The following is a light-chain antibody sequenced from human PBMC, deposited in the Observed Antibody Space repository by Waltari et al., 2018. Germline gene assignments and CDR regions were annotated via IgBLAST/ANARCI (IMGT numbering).Light chain of an antibody. CDR1: SSDVGGYNY. CDR2: EGR. V-gene: IGLV2-14*01. J-gene: IGLJ2*01. CDR3: RPYNSNHLV. Sequence: QSALTQPASVSGSPGQSITISCTGTSSDVGGYNYVSWYQQQPGKAPQLMIYEGRNRPSGVSNPLSCSQSWHTASPTNSWLPAEDRAYYFCRPYNSNHLVIGGGTKLTVL.